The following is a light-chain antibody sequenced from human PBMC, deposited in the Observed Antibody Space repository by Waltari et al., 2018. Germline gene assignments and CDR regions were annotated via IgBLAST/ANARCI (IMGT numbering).Light chain of an antibody. CDR3: SSYAGSNNVV. V-gene: IGLV2-8*01. CDR2: EVF. J-gene: IGLJ2*01. Sequence: QSALTQPPSASGSPGPSVTISCTGTSSEAGGYSSVPWYQQHPGKAPNLIIFEVFQRPSGVPDRFSGSKSGNTASLTVSGLQAEDEADYYCSSYAGSNNVVFGGGTKLTVL. CDR1: SSEAGGYSS.